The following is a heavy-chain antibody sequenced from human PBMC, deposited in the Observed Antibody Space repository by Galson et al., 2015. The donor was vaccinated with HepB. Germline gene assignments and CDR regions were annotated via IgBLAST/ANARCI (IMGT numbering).Heavy chain of an antibody. CDR2: IWGDGSNK. D-gene: IGHD3-22*01. J-gene: IGHJ4*02. Sequence: SLRLSCAASGFIFSSYGMNWVRQAPGKGLEWVAVIWGDGSNKYYADSVKGRFTISRDNSKNTLYLQMNSLRAEDTAVYYCARAYHETYVSSGYGFASFDYWGQVTLGTVPS. CDR3: ARAYHETYVSSGYGFASFDY. V-gene: IGHV3-33*08. CDR1: GFIFSSYG.